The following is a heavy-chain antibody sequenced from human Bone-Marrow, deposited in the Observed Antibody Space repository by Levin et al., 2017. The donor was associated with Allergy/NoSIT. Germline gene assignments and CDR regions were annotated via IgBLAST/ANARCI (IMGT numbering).Heavy chain of an antibody. CDR3: ARGLFLDYAEAVLVY. J-gene: IGHJ4*02. CDR2: IYSGGVT. CDR1: GFTFSGNY. D-gene: IGHD4-17*01. Sequence: GGSLRLSCAASGFTFSGNYMSWVRQAPGKGPEWVSVIYSGGVTYYADSVKGRFTISRDTSKNTLFLQMNSLRAEDTAVYYCARGLFLDYAEAVLVYWGQGTLVTVSS. V-gene: IGHV3-66*01.